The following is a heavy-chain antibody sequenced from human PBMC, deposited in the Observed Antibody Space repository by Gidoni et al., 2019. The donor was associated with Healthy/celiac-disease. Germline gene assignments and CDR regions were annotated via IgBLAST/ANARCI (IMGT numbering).Heavy chain of an antibody. CDR3: ARVTAVSGYDALDI. CDR2: SSAYNGDT. Sequence: QVQLVQSGAEVKKPGAAVKVSCKASGDTFTSYGISWVRQAPAQGLEWMGLSSAYNGDTNYAQKLQGRVTMTTDTSTSAAYMELRSLRSDDTSVYYCARVTAVSGYDALDIWGQGTMVTVSS. CDR1: GDTFTSYG. V-gene: IGHV1-18*04. J-gene: IGHJ3*02. D-gene: IGHD6-19*01.